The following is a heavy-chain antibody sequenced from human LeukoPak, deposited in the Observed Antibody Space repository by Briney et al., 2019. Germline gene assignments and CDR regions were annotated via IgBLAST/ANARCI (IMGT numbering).Heavy chain of an antibody. V-gene: IGHV4-34*01. CDR1: GGSFSGDY. D-gene: IGHD3-9*01. CDR2: INHSGST. CDR3: ASRPRYNS. J-gene: IGHJ4*02. Sequence: SETLSLTCAVYGGSFSGDYWNWIRQPPGKGLEWIGEINHSGSTNSNPSLKSRVTISVDRSKNQFSLKLSSVTAADTAVYYGASRPRYNSWGQGTLVTVSS.